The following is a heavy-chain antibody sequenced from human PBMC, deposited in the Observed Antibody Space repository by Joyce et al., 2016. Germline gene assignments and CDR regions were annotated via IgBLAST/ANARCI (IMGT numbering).Heavy chain of an antibody. CDR3: ARGNDYDYWSGYEAHYFDY. J-gene: IGHJ4*02. CDR2: INHRGRT. D-gene: IGHD3-3*01. CDR1: GGSISSYY. V-gene: IGHV4-59*01. Sequence: QVQLQESGPGLVKPSETLSLSCTVSGGSISSYYWSWIRQPPGKGLEWIGYINHRGRTNYNPSLKSRVTISVDTSKNEFSLKMTSVTAADTAVYCCARGNDYDYWSGYEAHYFDYWGQGTLVTVSS.